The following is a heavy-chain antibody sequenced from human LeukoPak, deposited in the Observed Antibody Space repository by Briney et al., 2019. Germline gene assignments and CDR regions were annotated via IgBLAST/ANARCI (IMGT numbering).Heavy chain of an antibody. J-gene: IGHJ4*02. CDR3: AREVATITVAAAGGIGY. CDR1: GYTFTTYG. D-gene: IGHD5-12*01. V-gene: IGHV1-18*01. Sequence: ASVKVSCKASGYTFTTYGVSWVRQAPGQGLEWMGWISGYNGNTNYAQKLQGRVTMTTDTSTSTAYMELRSLRSDDTAVYYCAREVATITVAAAGGIGYWGQGTLVTVSS. CDR2: ISGYNGNT.